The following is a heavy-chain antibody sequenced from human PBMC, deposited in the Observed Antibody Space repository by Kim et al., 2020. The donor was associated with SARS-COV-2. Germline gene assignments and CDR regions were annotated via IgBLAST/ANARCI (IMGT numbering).Heavy chain of an antibody. J-gene: IGHJ6*02. CDR1: GFTFSSYA. D-gene: IGHD3-3*01. CDR3: ARTPPNDFWSGYYTYYYYGMDV. CDR2: ISYDGSNK. Sequence: GGSLRLSCAASGFTFSSYAMHWVRQAPGKGLEWVAVISYDGSNKYYADSVKGRFTISRDNSKNTLYLQMNSLRAEDTAVYYCARTPPNDFWSGYYTYYYYGMDVWGQGTTVTVSS. V-gene: IGHV3-30-3*01.